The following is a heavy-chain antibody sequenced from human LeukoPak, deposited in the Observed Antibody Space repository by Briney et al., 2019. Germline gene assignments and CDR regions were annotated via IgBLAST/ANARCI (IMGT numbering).Heavy chain of an antibody. CDR1: GAPISTYY. CDR3: ARADDRSGYFGGRFDS. Sequence: SETLSLTCTVSGAPISTYYWSWFRQPPGKSLDWIGFVSYSGGTNYNPSLKSRVTISVDTSKNQFSLKLTSVTAADTALYYCARADDRSGYFGGRFDSWGQGTLVTVSS. D-gene: IGHD3-22*01. J-gene: IGHJ5*01. V-gene: IGHV4-59*01. CDR2: VSYSGGT.